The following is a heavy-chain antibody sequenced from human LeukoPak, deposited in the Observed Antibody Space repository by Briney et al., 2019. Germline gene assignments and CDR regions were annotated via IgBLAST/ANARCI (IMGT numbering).Heavy chain of an antibody. V-gene: IGHV1-18*01. CDR1: GYTFTSYG. D-gene: IGHD3-10*01. CDR2: ISAYNGNT. CDR3: ARDNDVDSGSYPLDY. J-gene: IGHJ4*02. Sequence: ASVKVSCKASGYTFTSYGISWVRQAPGQGLERMGWISAYNGNTNYAQKLQDRVTMTTDTSTTTAYMELRSLRSDDTAVYYCARDNDVDSGSYPLDYWGQGTLVTVSS.